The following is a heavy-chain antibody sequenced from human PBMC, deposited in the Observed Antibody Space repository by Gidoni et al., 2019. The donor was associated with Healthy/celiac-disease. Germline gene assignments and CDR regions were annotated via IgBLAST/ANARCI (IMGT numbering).Heavy chain of an antibody. J-gene: IGHJ4*02. CDR2: MNPNSGNT. CDR1: GYTFTSYD. CDR3: AREGIYSYGYYVDY. V-gene: IGHV1-8*01. D-gene: IGHD5-18*01. Sequence: QVQLVQSGAEVKTPGASVKVSCKASGYTFTSYDINWVRQATGQGLEWMGWMNPNSGNTGYAQKFQGRVTMTRNTSISTAYMELSSLRSEDTAVYYCAREGIYSYGYYVDYWGQGTLVTVSS.